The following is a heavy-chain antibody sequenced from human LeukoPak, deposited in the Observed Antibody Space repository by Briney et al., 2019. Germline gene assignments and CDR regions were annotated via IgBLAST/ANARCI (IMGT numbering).Heavy chain of an antibody. D-gene: IGHD6-13*01. J-gene: IGHJ6*03. Sequence: PGGSLRLSCAASGFTFSSYSMNWVRQAPGKGLEWVSSISSSSSYIYYADSVKGRFTISRDNAKNSLHLQMNSLRAEDTAVYYCARAPRIAAAGTDYYYMDVWGKGTTVTVSS. V-gene: IGHV3-21*01. CDR2: ISSSSSYI. CDR1: GFTFSSYS. CDR3: ARAPRIAAAGTDYYYMDV.